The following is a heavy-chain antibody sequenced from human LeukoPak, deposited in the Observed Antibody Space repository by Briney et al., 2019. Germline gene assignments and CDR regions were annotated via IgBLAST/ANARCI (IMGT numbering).Heavy chain of an antibody. CDR2: SRDKANSNTT. Sequence: GGSLRLSCAASGFTFSDHYMDWVRQAPGKGLEWVGRSRDKANSNTTEYAASVKGRFTISRDDSKNSLYLQMNSLKTEDTAVYYCARDGEKPYYYDSSGYYLDYWGQGTLVTVSS. D-gene: IGHD3-22*01. J-gene: IGHJ4*02. V-gene: IGHV3-72*01. CDR1: GFTFSDHY. CDR3: ARDGEKPYYYDSSGYYLDY.